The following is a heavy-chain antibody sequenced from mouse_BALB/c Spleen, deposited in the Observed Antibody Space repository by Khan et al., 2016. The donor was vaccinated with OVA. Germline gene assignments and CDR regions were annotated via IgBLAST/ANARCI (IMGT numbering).Heavy chain of an antibody. CDR1: GFTFSNYG. Sequence: EVQRVESGGDLVKPGGSLKLSCAASGFTFSNYGMSWVRQTPDKRLDWVTTISSGGFYTYYTDSVKGRFTISRDNANNTLYLQMSGLKSEDSAMYYCARHERGTMDYWGQGSSVTVSS. CDR2: ISSGGFYT. J-gene: IGHJ4*01. V-gene: IGHV5-6*01. CDR3: ARHERGTMDY.